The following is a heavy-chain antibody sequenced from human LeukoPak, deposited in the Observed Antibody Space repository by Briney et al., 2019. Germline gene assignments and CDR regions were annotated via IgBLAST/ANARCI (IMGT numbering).Heavy chain of an antibody. CDR1: GFTFSSYA. CDR3: ARYYGSGRGYYGLDV. J-gene: IGHJ6*02. D-gene: IGHD3-10*01. Sequence: GGSLRLSCAASGFTFSSYAMTWVRQAPGKGLEWVSGISYSGGTKYYADSVKGRFTISRDNSKNTLYLQMNSLRAEDTAVYYCARYYGSGRGYYGLDVWGQGTTVTVFS. CDR2: ISYSGGTK. V-gene: IGHV3-23*01.